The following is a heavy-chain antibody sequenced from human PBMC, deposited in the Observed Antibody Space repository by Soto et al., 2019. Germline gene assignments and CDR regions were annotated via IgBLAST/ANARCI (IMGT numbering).Heavy chain of an antibody. V-gene: IGHV1-69*13. CDR2: IIPIFGTA. D-gene: IGHD3-10*01. Sequence: VASVKVSCKASGGTFSSYAISWVRQAPGQGLEWMGGIIPIFGTANYAQKFQGRVTITADESTSTAYMELSSLRSEDTAVYYCARSFNYGSGSYLYGMDVWGQGTTVTVSS. J-gene: IGHJ6*02. CDR3: ARSFNYGSGSYLYGMDV. CDR1: GGTFSSYA.